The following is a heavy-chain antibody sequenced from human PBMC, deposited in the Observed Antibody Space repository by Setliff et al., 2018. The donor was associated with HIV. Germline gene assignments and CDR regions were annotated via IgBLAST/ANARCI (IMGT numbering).Heavy chain of an antibody. J-gene: IGHJ3*01. Sequence: PSETLSLTCAVYGGSLSGHYWSWIRQPPGEGLEWIGHISYSEYTNYNPSLKSRVTISLDTSKKHFSLDLYSVTAADTAVYYCARDHNSGTLHAFDLWGQGTKVTVSS. CDR2: ISYSEYT. CDR3: ARDHNSGTLHAFDL. D-gene: IGHD1-26*01. CDR1: GGSLSGHY. V-gene: IGHV4-59*11.